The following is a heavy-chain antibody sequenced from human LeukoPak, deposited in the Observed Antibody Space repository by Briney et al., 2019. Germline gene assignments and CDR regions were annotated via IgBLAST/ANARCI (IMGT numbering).Heavy chain of an antibody. J-gene: IGHJ6*02. Sequence: GGSLRLSCAASGFTFSSYAMSWVCQAPGKGLEWVSAISGSGGSTYYADSVKGRLTISRDNSKNTLYLQMNSLRAEDTAVYYCANYGCSSTRCSDYYYYYGMDVWGQGTTVTVSS. CDR3: ANYGCSSTRCSDYYYYYGMDV. V-gene: IGHV3-23*01. D-gene: IGHD2-2*01. CDR1: GFTFSSYA. CDR2: ISGSGGST.